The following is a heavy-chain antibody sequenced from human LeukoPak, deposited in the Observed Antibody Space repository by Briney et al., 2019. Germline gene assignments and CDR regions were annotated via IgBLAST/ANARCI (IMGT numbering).Heavy chain of an antibody. CDR2: TYYRSKWHN. Sequence: STTLSLTCAISGDSVSSSTAAWTWIRQSPSRGLEWLGRTYYRSKWHNDYAVSVKSRITIDPDTSKNQFSLQLDSVTPEDTAVYYCASGNYAYYYWGQGTLVTVSS. D-gene: IGHD1-7*01. CDR3: ASGNYAYYY. CDR1: GDSVSSSTAA. J-gene: IGHJ4*02. V-gene: IGHV6-1*01.